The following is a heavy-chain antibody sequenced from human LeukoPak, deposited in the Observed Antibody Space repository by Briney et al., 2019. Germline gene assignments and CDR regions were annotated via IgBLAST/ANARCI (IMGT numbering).Heavy chain of an antibody. D-gene: IGHD6-13*01. CDR3: ARRIAAADALDI. CDR1: GGSISSYY. CDR2: IYYSGST. V-gene: IGHV4-59*08. Sequence: PSETLSLTCIVSGGSISSYYWSWIRQPPGKGLEWIGYIYYSGSTNYNASLKSRVTISVDTSKNQFSLKLSSVTAADTAVYYCARRIAAADALDIWGQGTMVTVSS. J-gene: IGHJ3*02.